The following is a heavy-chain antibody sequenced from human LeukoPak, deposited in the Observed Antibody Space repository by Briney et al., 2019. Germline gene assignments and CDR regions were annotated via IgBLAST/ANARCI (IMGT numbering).Heavy chain of an antibody. Sequence: GGSLRLSCAASGFTFSSYAMSWVRQAPGKGLEWVSAISGSGGSTYYADSVKGRFTISRDNSKNTLYLQMNSLRAEDTAVYYCAKGSSTVTTVGYYYYGMDVWGQGTTVTVSS. D-gene: IGHD4-17*01. J-gene: IGHJ6*02. CDR2: ISGSGGST. CDR3: AKGSSTVTTVGYYYYGMDV. CDR1: GFTFSSYA. V-gene: IGHV3-23*01.